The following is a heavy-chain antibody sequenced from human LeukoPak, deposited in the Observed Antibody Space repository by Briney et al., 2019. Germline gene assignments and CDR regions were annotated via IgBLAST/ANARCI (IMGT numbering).Heavy chain of an antibody. CDR1: GGSISSSSYY. Sequence: PSETLSLTCTVSGGSISSSSYYWGWIRQPPGKGLEWIGSIYYSGSTYYNPSLKSRVTISVDTSKNQFSLKLSSVTAADTAVYYCARVTSGWLRFHMGYFDYWGQGTLVTVSS. V-gene: IGHV4-39*07. J-gene: IGHJ4*02. D-gene: IGHD5-12*01. CDR3: ARVTSGWLRFHMGYFDY. CDR2: IYYSGST.